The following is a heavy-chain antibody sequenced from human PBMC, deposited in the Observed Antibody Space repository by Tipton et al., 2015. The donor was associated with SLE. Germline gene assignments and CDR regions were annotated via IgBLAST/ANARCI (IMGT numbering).Heavy chain of an antibody. CDR1: GGPLSTFT. Sequence: QLVQSGAEVKKPGSSVKVSCKASGGPLSTFTVNWVRQAPGQGLEWMGSIISVFGTPNYAQKFQGRVTITADESTSTAFMELSSLRSEDTAVYYCARGSYYDGSGYYYLDNWGQGTLVTVSS. V-gene: IGHV1-69*18. J-gene: IGHJ4*02. CDR3: ARGSYYDGSGYYYLDN. D-gene: IGHD3-22*01. CDR2: IISVFGTP.